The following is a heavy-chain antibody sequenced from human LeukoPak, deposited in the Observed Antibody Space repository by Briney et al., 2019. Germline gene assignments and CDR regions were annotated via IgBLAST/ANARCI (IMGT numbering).Heavy chain of an antibody. CDR1: GYTFTSYG. Sequence: ASVKVSCKASGYTFTSYGISWVRQAPGQGLEWMGWISAYNGNTNYAQKLQGRDTMTTDTSTSTAYMELRSLRSDDTAVYYCAKRNRYSGSYEYWFDPWGQGTLVTVSS. D-gene: IGHD1-26*01. V-gene: IGHV1-18*01. J-gene: IGHJ5*02. CDR3: AKRNRYSGSYEYWFDP. CDR2: ISAYNGNT.